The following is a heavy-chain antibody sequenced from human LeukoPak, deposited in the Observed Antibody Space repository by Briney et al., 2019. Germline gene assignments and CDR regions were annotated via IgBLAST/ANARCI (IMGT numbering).Heavy chain of an antibody. CDR2: IIPIFGTA. V-gene: IGHV1-69*13. J-gene: IGHJ2*01. D-gene: IGHD6-19*01. Sequence: SVKVSCRASGGTFSSYAISWVRQAPGQGLEWMGGIIPIFGTANYAQKFQGRVTITADESTSTAYMELSSLRSEDTAVYYCARDLGYSSGWYGLWYFDLWGRGTLVTVSS. CDR3: ARDLGYSSGWYGLWYFDL. CDR1: GGTFSSYA.